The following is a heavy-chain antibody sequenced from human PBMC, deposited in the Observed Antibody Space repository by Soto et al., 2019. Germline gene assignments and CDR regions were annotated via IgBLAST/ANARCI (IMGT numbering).Heavy chain of an antibody. D-gene: IGHD6-6*01. CDR1: GGSISSSNW. J-gene: IGHJ6*02. CDR2: IYHSGST. CDR3: ARVVGAARGYYYGMDV. V-gene: IGHV4-4*02. Sequence: KASETLSLTCAVSGGSISSSNWWSWVRQPPGKGLEWIGEIYHSGSTNYNPSLKSRVTISVDKSKNQFSLKLSSVTAADTAVYYCARVVGAARGYYYGMDVWGQGTTVTVSS.